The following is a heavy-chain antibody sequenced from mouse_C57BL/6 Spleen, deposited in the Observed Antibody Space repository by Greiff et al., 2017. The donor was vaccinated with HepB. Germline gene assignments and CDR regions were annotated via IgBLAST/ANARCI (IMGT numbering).Heavy chain of an antibody. Sequence: QVQLQQPGAELVKPGASVKLSCKASGYTFTSYWMQWVKQRPGQGLEWIGEIDPSDSYTNYNQKFKGKATLTVDTSSSTAYMQLSSLTSEDSAVYYGARLDDPQLFDYWGQGTTLTVSS. V-gene: IGHV1-50*01. CDR1: GYTFTSYW. D-gene: IGHD2-3*01. CDR3: ARLDDPQLFDY. J-gene: IGHJ2*01. CDR2: IDPSDSYT.